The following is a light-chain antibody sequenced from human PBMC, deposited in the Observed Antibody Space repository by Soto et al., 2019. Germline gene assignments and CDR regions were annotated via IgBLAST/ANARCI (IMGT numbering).Light chain of an antibody. CDR2: DAS. V-gene: IGKV3-11*01. J-gene: IGKJ4*01. Sequence: EIVLTQSPATLSLSPGERATLSCRASQSVRSYLAWYQQKPGQAPRHLIYDASNRATGIPARFSGSGSGTDFTLTISSLEPEDFAVYYCQHRSSLPLTFGGGTKVEIK. CDR3: QHRSSLPLT. CDR1: QSVRSY.